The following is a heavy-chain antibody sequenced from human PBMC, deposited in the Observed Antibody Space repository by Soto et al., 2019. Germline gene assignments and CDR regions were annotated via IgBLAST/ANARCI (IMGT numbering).Heavy chain of an antibody. CDR3: ARDRLGATADY. CDR1: GYTFTSYG. D-gene: IGHD1-26*01. Sequence: ASVKVSCKASGYTFTSYGISWVRQAPGQGLEWMGWISAYNANTNYAQKLQGRVTMTTDTSTSTSYMELRSLRYDDTAVYFCARDRLGATADYWGQGTLVTVSS. J-gene: IGHJ4*02. V-gene: IGHV1-18*01. CDR2: ISAYNANT.